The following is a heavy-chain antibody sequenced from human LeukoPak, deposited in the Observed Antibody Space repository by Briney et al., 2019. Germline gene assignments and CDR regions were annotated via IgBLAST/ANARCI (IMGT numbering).Heavy chain of an antibody. CDR2: IYYSGST. V-gene: IGHV4-59*01. D-gene: IGHD6-19*01. CDR3: ARSRYSSGWSYFDY. Sequence: SETLSLTCTVSGGSISSYYWSWIRQPPGKGLEWIGYIYYSGSTNYNPSLKSRVTISVDTSKNQFPLKLSSVTAADTAVYYCARSRYSSGWSYFDYWGQGTLVTVSS. J-gene: IGHJ4*02. CDR1: GGSISSYY.